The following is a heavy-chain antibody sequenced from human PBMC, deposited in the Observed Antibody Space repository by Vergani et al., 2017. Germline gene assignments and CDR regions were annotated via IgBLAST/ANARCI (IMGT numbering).Heavy chain of an antibody. CDR3: ARDVRGSSSFKYYYYYGMDV. J-gene: IGHJ6*02. D-gene: IGHD6-6*01. Sequence: QVQLVESGGGVVQPGRSLRLSCAASGFTFSSYAMHWVRQAPGKGLEWVAVISYDGSNKYYADSVKGRFTISRDNSKNTLYLQMNRLRAEDTAVYYFARDVRGSSSFKYYYYYGMDVWGQGTTVTVSS. CDR1: GFTFSSYA. V-gene: IGHV3-30*01. CDR2: ISYDGSNK.